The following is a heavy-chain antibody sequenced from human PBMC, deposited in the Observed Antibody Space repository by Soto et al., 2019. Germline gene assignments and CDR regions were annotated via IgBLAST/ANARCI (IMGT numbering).Heavy chain of an antibody. D-gene: IGHD2-15*01. J-gene: IGHJ5*01. CDR1: GFTFSTYA. CDR3: AKGYCGGGRCYDLDNWFDS. CDR2: IGDSEGETT. Sequence: EVQFLESGGGLVQPGGSLRLSCAASGFTFSTYAMTWVRQAPGKGPEWVSRIGDSEGETTHYADSVKGRFTISRENAKNTLSLQMNSLRVEDTAIYYCAKGYCGGGRCYDLDNWFDSWGQGTRVTVSS. V-gene: IGHV3-23*01.